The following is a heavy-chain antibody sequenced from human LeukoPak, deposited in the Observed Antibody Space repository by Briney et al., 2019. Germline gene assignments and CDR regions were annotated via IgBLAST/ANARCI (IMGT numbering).Heavy chain of an antibody. CDR2: ISDSSSTI. V-gene: IGHV3-48*01. J-gene: IGHJ6*03. Sequence: PGGSLRLSCAASGFTFSNFGMHWVRRAPGKGLEWVSYISDSSSTIYYADSVKGRFTISRDNAKNSLYLQMNSLRAEDTALYYCAKGGIHRGYYYYYMDVWGKGTTVTISS. D-gene: IGHD6-13*01. CDR3: AKGGIHRGYYYYYMDV. CDR1: GFTFSNFG.